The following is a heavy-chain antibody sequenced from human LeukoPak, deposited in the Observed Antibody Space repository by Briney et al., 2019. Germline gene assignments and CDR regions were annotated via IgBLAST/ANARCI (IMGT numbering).Heavy chain of an antibody. CDR2: IVNSGGST. D-gene: IGHD5-18*01. Sequence: AGGSLRLSCVASGFTFSNYAMSWLRQAPGKGLEWVSGIVNSGGSTYYADSVRGRLTISRDNSKKTVYLQMSSLRGDDTAIYYCAKDRAGYSYGMFDSWGQGTLVTVSS. J-gene: IGHJ4*02. CDR3: AKDRAGYSYGMFDS. CDR1: GFTFSNYA. V-gene: IGHV3-23*01.